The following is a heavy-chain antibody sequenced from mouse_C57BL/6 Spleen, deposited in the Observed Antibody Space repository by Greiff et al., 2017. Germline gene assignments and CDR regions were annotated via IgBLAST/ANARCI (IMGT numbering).Heavy chain of an antibody. CDR2: IHPNSGST. D-gene: IGHD1-1*01. Sequence: QVQLQQPGAELVKPGASVKLSCKASGYTFTSYWMHWVKQRPGQGLEWIGLIHPNSGSTNYNEKFKSKATLTVDKSSSTAYMQHSSLTSEDSAVYYCARSDPITTVVASCDYWGQGTTRTVSS. CDR3: ARSDPITTVVASCDY. CDR1: GYTFTSYW. V-gene: IGHV1-64*01. J-gene: IGHJ2*01.